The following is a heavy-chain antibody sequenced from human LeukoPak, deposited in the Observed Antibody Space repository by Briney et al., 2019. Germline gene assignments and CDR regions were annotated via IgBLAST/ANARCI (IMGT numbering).Heavy chain of an antibody. Sequence: ASVNVSCKASGYTFTSYAISWVRQAPGQGLEWMGWISGYNGNTKYAQKVQGRVTMTTDTSTSTAYMELRSLRSDDTAVYYCARGYSYGSDYYYGMDVWGQGTTVTVSS. CDR3: ARGYSYGSDYYYGMDV. D-gene: IGHD5-18*01. CDR2: ISGYNGNT. CDR1: GYTFTSYA. J-gene: IGHJ6*02. V-gene: IGHV1-18*01.